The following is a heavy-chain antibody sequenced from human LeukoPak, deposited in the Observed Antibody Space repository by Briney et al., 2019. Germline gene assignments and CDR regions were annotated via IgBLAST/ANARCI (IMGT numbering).Heavy chain of an antibody. Sequence: GGSLRLSCAASGFTFSSYGMHWVRQAPGKGLEWVAVIWYDGSNKYYPDSVQGRFTISRDNSKNTLYLQVTSLTAEDTAVYYCARDRSMSGWYIDLWGRGTLVTVSS. J-gene: IGHJ2*01. V-gene: IGHV3-33*08. CDR1: GFTFSSYG. CDR2: IWYDGSNK. D-gene: IGHD2/OR15-2a*01. CDR3: ARDRSMSGWYIDL.